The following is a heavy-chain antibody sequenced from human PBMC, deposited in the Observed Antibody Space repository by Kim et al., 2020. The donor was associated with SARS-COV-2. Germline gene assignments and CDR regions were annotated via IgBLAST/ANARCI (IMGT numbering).Heavy chain of an antibody. D-gene: IGHD3-16*01. Sequence: SVKSRFTSSRDNAKNSLYLQMNSLRAEDTALYYCAKDIMGLDYYYYGMDVWGQGTTVTVSS. J-gene: IGHJ6*02. CDR3: AKDIMGLDYYYYGMDV. V-gene: IGHV3-9*01.